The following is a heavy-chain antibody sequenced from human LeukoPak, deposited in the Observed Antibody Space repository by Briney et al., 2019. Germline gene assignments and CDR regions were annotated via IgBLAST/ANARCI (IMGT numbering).Heavy chain of an antibody. CDR3: AKGDWFDP. V-gene: IGHV3-53*01. Sequence: GGSLRLSCSASGFTVSSNYMSWVRQAPGKGLEWVSVIYSGGSTYYADSLRGRFTISRDNAKNTLYLQMDSLRVEDTAVYYCAKGDWFDPWGKGTLVTV. J-gene: IGHJ5*02. CDR2: IYSGGST. CDR1: GFTVSSNY.